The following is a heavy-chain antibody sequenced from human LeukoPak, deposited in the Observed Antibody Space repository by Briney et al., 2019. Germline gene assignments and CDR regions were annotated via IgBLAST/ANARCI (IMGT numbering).Heavy chain of an antibody. J-gene: IGHJ4*02. CDR2: IYYSGST. Sequence: PSETLSLTCTVSGGSINSYYWSWIRQPPGKGLEWIGYIYYSGSTNYNPSLKSRVTISVDTSKNQFSLKLTSVTAADTAVYYCAGGSLVVAGRVDYWGQGTLVIVSS. V-gene: IGHV4-59*01. D-gene: IGHD6-19*01. CDR1: GGSINSYY. CDR3: AGGSLVVAGRVDY.